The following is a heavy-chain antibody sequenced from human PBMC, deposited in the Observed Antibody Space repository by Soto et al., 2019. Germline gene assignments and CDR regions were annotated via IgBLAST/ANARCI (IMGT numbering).Heavy chain of an antibody. Sequence: ASVKVSCKASGGTSSSYAISWVRQAPGQGLEWMGGIIPIFGTANYAQKFQGRVTITADESTSTAYMELSSLRSEDTAVYYCARAGSSGWYQGSEDLDYWGQGTLVTVSS. CDR1: GGTSSSYA. J-gene: IGHJ4*02. CDR2: IIPIFGTA. CDR3: ARAGSSGWYQGSEDLDY. D-gene: IGHD6-19*01. V-gene: IGHV1-69*13.